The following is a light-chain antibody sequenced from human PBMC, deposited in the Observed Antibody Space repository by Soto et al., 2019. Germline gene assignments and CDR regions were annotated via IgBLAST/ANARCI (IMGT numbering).Light chain of an antibody. CDR3: SSYTSGSTLYV. CDR1: SSDVGGYNY. CDR2: ASS. Sequence: QSALTQPASVSGSPGQSITISCTGTSSDVGGYNYVSWYQQHPGKAPRLMIYASSNRPSGVSHRFSGSRSGNTASLTISGLQAEDESDHFCSSYTSGSTLYVFGSGTKVAVL. J-gene: IGLJ1*01. V-gene: IGLV2-14*01.